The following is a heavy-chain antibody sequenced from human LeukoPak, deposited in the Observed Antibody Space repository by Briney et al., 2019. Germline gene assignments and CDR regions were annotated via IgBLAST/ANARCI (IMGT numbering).Heavy chain of an antibody. Sequence: GGSLRLSCAASGFTFSSCAMSWVRQAPGKGLEWLSYISGSGGDINYADSVKGRFTISRDNAKNSLYLQMNSLRAEDTAVYYCATGAGRVGGDDWGQGTLVTVSS. CDR2: ISGSGGDI. D-gene: IGHD1-26*01. CDR3: ATGAGRVGGDD. CDR1: GFTFSSCA. J-gene: IGHJ4*02. V-gene: IGHV3-21*05.